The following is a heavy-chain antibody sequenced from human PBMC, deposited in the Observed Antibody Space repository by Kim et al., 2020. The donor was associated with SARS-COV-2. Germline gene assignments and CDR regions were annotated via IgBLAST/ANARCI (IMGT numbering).Heavy chain of an antibody. V-gene: IGHV4-59*08. CDR3: ARHDRSVRIVIKGFAFDI. Sequence: SETLSLTCSVSGGSISSYYWSWIRQPPGKGLEWIGYIYYSGSTNYNPSLKSRVTISLDTSKDQFSLKLSSVTAADTAVYYCARHDRSVRIVIKGFAFDIWGQGTMVTVSS. CDR2: IYYSGST. CDR1: GGSISSYY. J-gene: IGHJ3*02. D-gene: IGHD3-22*01.